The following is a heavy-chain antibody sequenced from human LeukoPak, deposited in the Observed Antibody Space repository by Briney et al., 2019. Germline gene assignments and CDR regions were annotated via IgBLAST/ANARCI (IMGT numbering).Heavy chain of an antibody. J-gene: IGHJ3*02. CDR2: IRYDGSNK. Sequence: GGSLRLSCAASGFTFSSYGMHWVRQAPGKGLEWVAFIRYDGSNKYYADSVKGRFTISRDNSKNTLYLQMNSLRAEDTAVYYCANRLDIAPRGAFDIWGQGTMVTVSS. CDR3: ANRLDIAPRGAFDI. V-gene: IGHV3-30*02. D-gene: IGHD5-12*01. CDR1: GFTFSSYG.